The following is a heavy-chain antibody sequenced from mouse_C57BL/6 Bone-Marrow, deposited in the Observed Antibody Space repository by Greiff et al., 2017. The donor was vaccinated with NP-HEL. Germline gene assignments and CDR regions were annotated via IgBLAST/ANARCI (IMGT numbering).Heavy chain of an antibody. J-gene: IGHJ2*01. D-gene: IGHD2-4*01. V-gene: IGHV1-19*01. Sequence: EVQLQQSGPVLVKPGASVKMSCKASGYTFTDYYMNLVKQSHGKSLEWIGVINPYNGGTSYNQKFKGKATLTVDKSSSTAYMELNSLTSEDSAVYYCAMYDYDLYYFDYWGQGTTLTVSS. CDR3: AMYDYDLYYFDY. CDR1: GYTFTDYY. CDR2: INPYNGGT.